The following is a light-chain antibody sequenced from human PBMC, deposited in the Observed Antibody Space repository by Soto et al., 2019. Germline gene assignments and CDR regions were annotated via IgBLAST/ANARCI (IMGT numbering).Light chain of an antibody. CDR1: QTISSW. V-gene: IGKV1-5*03. CDR2: KAS. J-gene: IGKJ1*01. Sequence: DVQMPPSTSSLSGSVGGRFTITFRASQTISSWLAWYQQKPGKAPKLLIYKASTLKSGVPSRFSGSGSGTEFTLTISSLQPDDFATYYCQHYNSYSEAFGQSTTVDI. CDR3: QHYNSYSEA.